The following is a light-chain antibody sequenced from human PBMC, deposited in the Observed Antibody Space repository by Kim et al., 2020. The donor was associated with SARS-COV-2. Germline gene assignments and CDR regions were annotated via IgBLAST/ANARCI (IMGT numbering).Light chain of an antibody. CDR3: ATWDDSLSGV. CDR2: RNN. CDR1: SSNIGSNY. J-gene: IGLJ3*02. Sequence: ELTQPPSASGTPGQRVTISCSGSSSNIGSNYVYWYQQLPGTAPKLLIYRNNQRPSGVPDRFSGSKSGTSASLAISGLRSEDEADYYCATWDDSLSGVFGGGTQLTVL. V-gene: IGLV1-47*01.